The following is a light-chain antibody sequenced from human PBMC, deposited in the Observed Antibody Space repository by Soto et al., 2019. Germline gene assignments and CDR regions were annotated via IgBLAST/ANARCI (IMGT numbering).Light chain of an antibody. Sequence: EIVLPQSPGTLSLSPGERATLSCRASQSVSSSFLAWYQQKPGQAPRLLIYGASSRATGIPDRFSGSGSGTDFTLTISRLDPEDFAVYYCQQYDNSPLTFGGGTKVEIK. V-gene: IGKV3-20*01. CDR2: GAS. J-gene: IGKJ4*01. CDR1: QSVSSSF. CDR3: QQYDNSPLT.